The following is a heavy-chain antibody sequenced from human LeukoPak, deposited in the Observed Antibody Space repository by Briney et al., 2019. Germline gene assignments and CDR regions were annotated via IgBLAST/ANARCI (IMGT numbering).Heavy chain of an antibody. CDR2: IVVGSGNT. Sequence: SVKVSCKASGFTFTSSAMQWVRQARGQRLEWIGWIVVGSGNTNYAQKFQERVTITRDMSTSTAYMELSSLRSEDTAVYYCAAAANILTGYYSGMDVWGQGTTATVSS. CDR3: AAAANILTGYYSGMDV. CDR1: GFTFTSSA. V-gene: IGHV1-58*02. J-gene: IGHJ6*02. D-gene: IGHD3-9*01.